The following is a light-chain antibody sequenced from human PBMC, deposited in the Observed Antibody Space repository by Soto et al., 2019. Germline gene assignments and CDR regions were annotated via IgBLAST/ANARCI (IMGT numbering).Light chain of an antibody. CDR2: GTS. CDR3: QQYGSSPIT. J-gene: IGKJ5*01. Sequence: EIVLTQSPGTLSLSPGERATLSCRASQSVSSSYLAWYQQKPSQAPRLLIYGTSSRATGIPDRFSGSGTGTVFTFTISRLEPEDFAVYYCQQYGSSPITFGQGTRLEIK. V-gene: IGKV3-20*01. CDR1: QSVSSSY.